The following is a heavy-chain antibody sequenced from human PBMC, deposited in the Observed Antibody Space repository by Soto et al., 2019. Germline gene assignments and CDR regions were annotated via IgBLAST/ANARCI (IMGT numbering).Heavy chain of an antibody. J-gene: IGHJ6*02. Sequence: DSVKASSKASGYTFTSYAMHWVRQAPGQRLEWMGWINAGNGNTKYSQKFQGRVTITRDTSASTAYMELSSLRSEDTAVYYCASSYCISTSCPPYYGMDVWGQGTTVTVS. D-gene: IGHD2-2*01. CDR1: GYTFTSYA. V-gene: IGHV1-3*01. CDR2: INAGNGNT. CDR3: ASSYCISTSCPPYYGMDV.